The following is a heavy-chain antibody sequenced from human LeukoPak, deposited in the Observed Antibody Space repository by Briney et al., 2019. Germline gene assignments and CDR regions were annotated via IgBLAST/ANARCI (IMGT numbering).Heavy chain of an antibody. CDR3: ARNERPRYFDL. J-gene: IGHJ2*01. D-gene: IGHD6-25*01. V-gene: IGHV4-59*01. Sequence: SETLSLTCTVSGGXISSYYCSWIRQPPGKGLEWIGYIYYSGSTNYNPSLKSRVTISVDTSKNQFSLKLSSVTAADTAVYYCARNERPRYFDLWGRGTLVTVSS. CDR2: IYYSGST. CDR1: GGXISSYY.